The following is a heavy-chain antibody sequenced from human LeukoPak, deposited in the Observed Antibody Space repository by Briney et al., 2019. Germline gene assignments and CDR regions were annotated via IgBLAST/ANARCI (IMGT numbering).Heavy chain of an antibody. CDR1: GFTFSDYY. J-gene: IGHJ4*02. CDR2: ISSSGSTI. D-gene: IGHD4-23*01. CDR3: ARRINSPFVDY. Sequence: GGALMLSCAASGFTFSDYYMSWIRQAPGKGLEWFSYISSSGSTIYYADSVKGRFTISRDNAKNSLYLQMNSLRAEDTAVYYCARRINSPFVDYWGQGTLVTVSS. V-gene: IGHV3-11*01.